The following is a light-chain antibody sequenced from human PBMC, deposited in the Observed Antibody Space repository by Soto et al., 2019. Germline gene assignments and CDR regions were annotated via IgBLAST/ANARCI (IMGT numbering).Light chain of an antibody. J-gene: IGLJ2*01. V-gene: IGLV2-14*01. Sequence: QSALTQPASVSGSPGQSITISCTGTSSDVGGYNYVSWYQQHPGKAPKLMIYDVSNRPSGVSNRFSGSKSGNTASLTISGLQAEDGADYSCSSYTSSSTYVVFGGGTKLTVL. CDR3: SSYTSSSTYVV. CDR2: DVS. CDR1: SSDVGGYNY.